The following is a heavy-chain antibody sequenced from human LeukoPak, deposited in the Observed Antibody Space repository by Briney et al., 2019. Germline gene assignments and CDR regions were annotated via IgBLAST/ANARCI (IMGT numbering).Heavy chain of an antibody. Sequence: GGSLRLSCAASGFTFSSYAMSWVRQAPGKGLEWVSAISGSGGSTYYADSVKGRFTISRDNSKNTLYLQMNSLRAEDTAVYYCAKVPPYYYDSSGCFDYWGQGTLVTVSS. V-gene: IGHV3-23*01. CDR3: AKVPPYYYDSSGCFDY. CDR2: ISGSGGST. CDR1: GFTFSSYA. D-gene: IGHD3-22*01. J-gene: IGHJ4*02.